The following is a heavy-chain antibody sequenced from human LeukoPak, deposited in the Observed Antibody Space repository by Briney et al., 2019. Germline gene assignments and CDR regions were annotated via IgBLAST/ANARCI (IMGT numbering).Heavy chain of an antibody. V-gene: IGHV4-61*02. CDR2: IYTSGST. J-gene: IGHJ4*02. CDR1: GDSISSTTYY. CDR3: ARAGNSYGPAWFFDY. Sequence: PSETLSLTCTVSGDSISSTTYYWGWIRQPPGKGLEWIGRIYTSGSTNYNPSLKSRVTMSVDTSKNQFSLKLSSVTAADTAVYYCARAGNSYGPAWFFDYWGQGTLVTVSS. D-gene: IGHD5-18*01.